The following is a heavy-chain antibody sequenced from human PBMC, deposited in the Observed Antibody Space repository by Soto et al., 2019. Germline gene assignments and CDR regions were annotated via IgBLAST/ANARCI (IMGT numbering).Heavy chain of an antibody. V-gene: IGHV4-39*01. CDR3: ARRTNTAGGLFES. Sequence: SETLALTCTVSGGSISSSSYHWGWIRQPPGKGLECIGSIYYSGTTFYNPSLNSRVTISAGXSXXXFXLXXXSLTAADTALYYCARRTNTAGGLFESRGQRALVTVSS. J-gene: IGHJ5*01. D-gene: IGHD6-13*01. CDR2: IYYSGTT. CDR1: GGSISSSSYH.